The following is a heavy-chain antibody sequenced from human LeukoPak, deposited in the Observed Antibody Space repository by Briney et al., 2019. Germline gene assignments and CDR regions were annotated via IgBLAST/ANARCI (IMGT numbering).Heavy chain of an antibody. CDR1: GYTFTGYY. CDR3: ARDLTVGAMISHGLNWFDP. Sequence: ASVKVSCKASGYTFTGYYMHWVRQAPGQGLEWMGWINPNSGGTNYAQKFQGWVTMTRDTSISTAYMELSSLRSEDTAVYYCARDLTVGAMISHGLNWFDPWGQGTLVTVSS. V-gene: IGHV1-2*04. J-gene: IGHJ5*02. CDR2: INPNSGGT. D-gene: IGHD1-26*01.